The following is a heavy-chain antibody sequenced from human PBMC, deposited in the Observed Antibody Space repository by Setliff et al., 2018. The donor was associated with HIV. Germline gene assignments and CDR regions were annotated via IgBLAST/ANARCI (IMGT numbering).Heavy chain of an antibody. CDR1: GGSISSYY. V-gene: IGHV4-4*07. CDR3: ARDRYYDSSGYIPFDI. CDR2: IYTSGST. D-gene: IGHD3-22*01. J-gene: IGHJ3*02. Sequence: SETRSLTCTVSGGSISSYYWSWIRQPAGKGLEWIGRIYTSGSTNYNPSLKSRVTMSVDTSKNQFSLKLSSVTAADTAVYYCARDRYYDSSGYIPFDIWGQGTMVTVSS.